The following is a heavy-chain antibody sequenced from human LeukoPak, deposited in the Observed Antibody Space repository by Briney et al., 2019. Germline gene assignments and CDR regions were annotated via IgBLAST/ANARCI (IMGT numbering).Heavy chain of an antibody. J-gene: IGHJ5*02. V-gene: IGHV1-2*02. CDR3: ARFGTYCSGGSCLSNWFDP. CDR2: INPNSGGT. Sequence: ASVKVSCKASGYTFTSYGISWVRQAPGQGLEWMGWINPNSGGTNYAQKFQGRVTMTRDTSISTAYMEPSRLRSDDTAVYYCARFGTYCSGGSCLSNWFDPWGQGTLVTVSS. D-gene: IGHD2-15*01. CDR1: GYTFTSYG.